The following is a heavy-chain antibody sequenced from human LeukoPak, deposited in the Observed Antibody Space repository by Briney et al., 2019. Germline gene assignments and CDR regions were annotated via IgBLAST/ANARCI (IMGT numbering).Heavy chain of an antibody. CDR3: ARSADSTLDY. CDR2: TYYRSRWYN. CDR1: GDSVSSNSAA. D-gene: IGHD3-22*01. Sequence: SQTLSPTCAISGDSVSSNSAAWNWIRQSPSRGLEWLGRTYYRSRWYNDYAVSVKSRITVNPDTSKNQFSLHLNSVNPDDTAVYYCARSADSTLDYWGQGTLVTVSS. V-gene: IGHV6-1*01. J-gene: IGHJ4*02.